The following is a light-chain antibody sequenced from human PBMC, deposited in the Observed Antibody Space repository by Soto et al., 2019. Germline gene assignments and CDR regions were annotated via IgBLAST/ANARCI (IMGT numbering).Light chain of an antibody. CDR2: LGS. V-gene: IGKV2-28*01. CDR1: QSLLHRNGYNY. Sequence: DIVMTQSPLSLPVTPGEPASISCRSSQSLLHRNGYNYLEWYLQKTGQSPQLLIYLGSNRASGVPDRFSGSGSGTEFTLKIRIVEAEDVGVYYCMQALQTPITFGQGTRLEI. J-gene: IGKJ5*01. CDR3: MQALQTPIT.